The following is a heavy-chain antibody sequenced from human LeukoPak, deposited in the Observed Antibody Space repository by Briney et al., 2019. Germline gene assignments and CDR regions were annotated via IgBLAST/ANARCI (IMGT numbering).Heavy chain of an antibody. V-gene: IGHV4-59*13. CDR3: ARGGGLGYCSSTSCYATRFDP. CDR1: GVSISSYY. Sequence: SETLSLTCTVSGVSISSYYWSWIRQPPGKGLEWIGYIYYSGSTKYNPSLESRVTISVDTSKDQSSLKLSSVTAADTAVYYCARGGGLGYCSSTSCYATRFDPWGQGTLVTVSS. J-gene: IGHJ5*02. CDR2: IYYSGST. D-gene: IGHD2-2*01.